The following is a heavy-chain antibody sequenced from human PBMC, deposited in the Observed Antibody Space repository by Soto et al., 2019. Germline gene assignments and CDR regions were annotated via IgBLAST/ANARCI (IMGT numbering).Heavy chain of an antibody. CDR2: IYSGGST. V-gene: IGHV3-53*04. D-gene: IGHD6-13*01. J-gene: IGHJ6*02. Sequence: PGGSLRLSCAASGFTVSSNYMSWVRQAPGKGLEWVSVIYSGGSTYYADSVKGRFTISRHNSKNTLYLQMNSLRAEDTAVYYCARDGVAAAGYYYYGMDVWGQGTTVTVSS. CDR1: GFTVSSNY. CDR3: ARDGVAAAGYYYYGMDV.